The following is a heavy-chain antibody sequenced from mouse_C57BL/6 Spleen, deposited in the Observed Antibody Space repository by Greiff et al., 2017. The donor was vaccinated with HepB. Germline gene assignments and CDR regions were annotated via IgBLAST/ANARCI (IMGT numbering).Heavy chain of an antibody. Sequence: QVQLQQPGAELVRPGSSVKLSCKASGYTFTSYWMDWVKQRPGQGLEWIGNIYPSDSETHYNQKFKDKATLTVDKSSSTAYMQLSSLTSEDSAVYYCARQRGTLLFAYWGQGTLVTVSA. CDR3: ARQRGTLLFAY. J-gene: IGHJ3*01. D-gene: IGHD3-1*01. CDR1: GYTFTSYW. V-gene: IGHV1-61*01. CDR2: IYPSDSET.